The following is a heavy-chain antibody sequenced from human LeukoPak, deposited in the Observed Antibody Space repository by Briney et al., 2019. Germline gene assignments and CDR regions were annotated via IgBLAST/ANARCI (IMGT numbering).Heavy chain of an antibody. J-gene: IGHJ2*01. CDR3: ARAPCGGDWYSPDYWYFDL. Sequence: SETLSLTCTVSTDSLSSYYWSWIRLPPGKGLEWIGYISYSGSTNYNPSLKSRVTISIDTSKKHFSLKLRSVTAADTATYYCARAPCGGDWYSPDYWYFDLWGRGTLVSVSS. V-gene: IGHV4-59*01. CDR1: TDSLSSYY. D-gene: IGHD2-21*02. CDR2: ISYSGST.